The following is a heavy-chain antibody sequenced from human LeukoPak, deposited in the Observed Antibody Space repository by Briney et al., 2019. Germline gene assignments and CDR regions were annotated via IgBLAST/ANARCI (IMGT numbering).Heavy chain of an antibody. V-gene: IGHV3-30-3*01. D-gene: IGHD6-19*01. Sequence: GGSLRLSCAASGFTFSSYAMHWVRQAPGKGLEWVAVISYDGSNKYYADSVRGRFTISRDNSKNTLYLQMNSLRAEDTAVYYCARDPTWGIAVAGTLGFDYWGQGTLVTVSS. CDR3: ARDPTWGIAVAGTLGFDY. J-gene: IGHJ4*02. CDR1: GFTFSSYA. CDR2: ISYDGSNK.